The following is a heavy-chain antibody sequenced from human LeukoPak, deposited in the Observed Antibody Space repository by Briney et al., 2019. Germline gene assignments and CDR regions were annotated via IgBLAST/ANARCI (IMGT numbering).Heavy chain of an antibody. CDR2: INTDGSST. D-gene: IGHD3-10*01. J-gene: IGHJ5*02. CDR3: AKDLMRDRWFGES. Sequence: GGSLRLSCAASGFTFSSYWMHWVRQAPGKGLVWVSRINTDGSSTSYADSVKGRFTISKDTSRNTLYLQMNSLRAEDTAVYYCAKDLMRDRWFGESWGQGTLVTVSS. CDR1: GFTFSSYW. V-gene: IGHV3-74*01.